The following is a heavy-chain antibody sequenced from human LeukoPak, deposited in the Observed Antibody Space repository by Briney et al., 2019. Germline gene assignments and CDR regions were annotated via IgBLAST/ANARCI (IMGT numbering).Heavy chain of an antibody. Sequence: ASVKVSCKASGYTFTSYDINWVRQATGQGLEWMGWINADNGNTKYSQKFQGRVTITRDTSASTAYMELSSLTSEDTTVYYCARGGELLYFDCWGQGTLVTVSS. CDR1: GYTFTSYD. D-gene: IGHD3-10*01. CDR3: ARGGELLYFDC. V-gene: IGHV1-3*01. J-gene: IGHJ4*02. CDR2: INADNGNT.